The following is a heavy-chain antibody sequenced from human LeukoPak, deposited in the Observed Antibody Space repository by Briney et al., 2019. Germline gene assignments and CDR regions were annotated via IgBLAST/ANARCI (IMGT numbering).Heavy chain of an antibody. CDR2: IIPIFGTA. J-gene: IGHJ3*02. CDR3: ARGDGYNFAFDI. D-gene: IGHD5-24*01. CDR1: GGTFSSYA. Sequence: SVKVSCKASGGTFSSYAISWVRQAPGQGLEWMGGIIPIFGTANYAQTSQGRVTITTDESTSTAYMELSSLRSEDTAVYYCARGDGYNFAFDIWGQGTMVTVSS. V-gene: IGHV1-69*05.